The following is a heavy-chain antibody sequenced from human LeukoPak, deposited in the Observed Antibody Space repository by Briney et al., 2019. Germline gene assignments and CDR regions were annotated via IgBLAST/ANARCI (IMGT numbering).Heavy chain of an antibody. D-gene: IGHD3-22*01. CDR3: AKDSYYDSSGYYPYYYYYYYMDV. J-gene: IGHJ6*03. CDR2: IRYDGSNK. Sequence: GGSLRLSCAASGLTFSSYGMHWVRQAPGKGLEWVAFIRYDGSNKYYADSVKGRFTISRDNSKNTLYLQMNSLRAEDTAVYYCAKDSYYDSSGYYPYYYYYYYMDVWGKGTTVTISS. CDR1: GLTFSSYG. V-gene: IGHV3-30*02.